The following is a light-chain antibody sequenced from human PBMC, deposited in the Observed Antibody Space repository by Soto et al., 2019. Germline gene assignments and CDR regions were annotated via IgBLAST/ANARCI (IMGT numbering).Light chain of an antibody. CDR1: QSVRSY. CDR2: DAS. V-gene: IGKV3-11*01. J-gene: IGKJ5*01. CDR3: QHRSVWPVS. Sequence: EIVLTQSPATLSLSPGERATLSCRASQSVRSYLAWYQQKPGQAPRLLIFDASSRATGIPARFSGSWSGPDFTLTISSLEPEDFAVYHCQHRSVWPVSFGQGTRLEIK.